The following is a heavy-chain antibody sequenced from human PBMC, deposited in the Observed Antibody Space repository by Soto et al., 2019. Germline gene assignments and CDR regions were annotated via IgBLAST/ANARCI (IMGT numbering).Heavy chain of an antibody. Sequence: SETLSLTCAVSGGSISSGGYSWSWIRQPPGKGLEWIGYIYHSGSTYYNPSLRSRVTISVDRSKNQFSLKLSSVTAADTAVYYCARVVWDSDYVWRSYRTHYFDYCGQGPLVTVSS. CDR1: GGSISSGGYS. CDR3: ARVVWDSDYVWRSYRTHYFDY. D-gene: IGHD3-16*02. V-gene: IGHV4-30-2*01. J-gene: IGHJ4*02. CDR2: IYHSGST.